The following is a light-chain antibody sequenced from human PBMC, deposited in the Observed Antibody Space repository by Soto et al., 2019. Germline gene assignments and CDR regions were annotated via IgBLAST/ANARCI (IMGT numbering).Light chain of an antibody. V-gene: IGLV1-40*01. J-gene: IGLJ3*02. CDR1: SSNIGAGYD. CDR3: GTWDGSRNWV. CDR2: ANI. Sequence: QSVLTQSPSVSGAPGQRVTISCTGSSSNIGAGYDVHWYQQLPGTAPKLLIFANINRPSGVPDRFSGSKSGTSASLAITGLRAEDEADYYCGTWDGSRNWVFGGGTKLTVL.